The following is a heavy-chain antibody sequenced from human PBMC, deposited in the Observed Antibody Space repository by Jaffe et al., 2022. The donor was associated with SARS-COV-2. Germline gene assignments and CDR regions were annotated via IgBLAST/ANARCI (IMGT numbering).Heavy chain of an antibody. CDR2: MSTNGVNK. J-gene: IGHJ4*02. CDR3: GKGSRPIDS. D-gene: IGHD2-2*01. CDR1: RFAIVNND. V-gene: IGHV3-23*04. Sequence: EVQLVESGGGSVQPGGSLRLACAASRFAIVNNDMSWVRQAPGKGLEWVSSMSTNGVNKYYADSVKGRFSVSRDISNNTLYLQMNSLTAEDTAVYFCGKGSRPIDSWGRGVPVTVSS.